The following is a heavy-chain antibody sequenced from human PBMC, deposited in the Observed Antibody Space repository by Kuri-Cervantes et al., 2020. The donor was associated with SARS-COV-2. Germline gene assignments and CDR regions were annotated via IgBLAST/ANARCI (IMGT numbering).Heavy chain of an antibody. Sequence: GESLKISCAASGFTFSDYYMSWIRQAPGKGLEWLSYISSSGTYTNYADSVKGRLTISRDNAKNSLYLQMNSLRAEDTAVYYCAREQWLELDAFDIWGQGTMVTVSS. J-gene: IGHJ3*02. V-gene: IGHV3-11*06. CDR3: AREQWLELDAFDI. D-gene: IGHD6-19*01. CDR1: GFTFSDYY. CDR2: ISSSGTYT.